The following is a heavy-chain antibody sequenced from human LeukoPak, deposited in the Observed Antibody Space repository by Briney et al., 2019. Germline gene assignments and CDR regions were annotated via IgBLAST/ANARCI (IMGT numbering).Heavy chain of an antibody. V-gene: IGHV3-30*02. CDR3: AKDRRLYGFWSGIGY. CDR2: IRYDGSNK. CDR1: GFTFSSYG. Sequence: PGGSLRLSCAASGFTFSSYGMRWVRQAPGKGLEWVAFIRYDGSNKYYADSVKGRFTISRDNSKNTLYLQMNSLRAEDTAVYCAKDRRLYGFWSGIGYWGQGTLVTVSS. D-gene: IGHD3-3*01. J-gene: IGHJ4*02.